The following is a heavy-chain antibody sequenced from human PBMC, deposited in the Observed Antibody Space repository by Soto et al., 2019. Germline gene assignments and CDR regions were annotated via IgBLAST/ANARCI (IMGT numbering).Heavy chain of an antibody. CDR1: GFTFSRYA. V-gene: IGHV3-64D*06. D-gene: IGHD3-22*01. Sequence: GVLKLSCSASGFTFSRYAMHWVPKAPGKGLEYVSSISTNGGSTHYADSVKGRFTISRDNSKNTQYLQMSSLRADDTAVYYCVKGEYYYDSSGYYPFDYWGQGP. CDR2: ISTNGGST. J-gene: IGHJ4*02. CDR3: VKGEYYYDSSGYYPFDY.